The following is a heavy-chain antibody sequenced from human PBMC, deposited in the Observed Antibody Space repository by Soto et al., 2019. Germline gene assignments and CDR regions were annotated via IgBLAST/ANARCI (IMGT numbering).Heavy chain of an antibody. J-gene: IGHJ4*02. CDR2: IYYSGST. CDR3: AREAVVVAAMIDY. Sequence: SETLSLTCTVSGGSVSSGSYYWGWIRQPPGKGLEWIGYIYYSGSTNYNPSLKSRVTISVDTSKNQFSLKLSSVTAADTAVYYCAREAVVVAAMIDYWGQGTLVTGSA. V-gene: IGHV4-61*01. D-gene: IGHD2-15*01. CDR1: GGSVSSGSYY.